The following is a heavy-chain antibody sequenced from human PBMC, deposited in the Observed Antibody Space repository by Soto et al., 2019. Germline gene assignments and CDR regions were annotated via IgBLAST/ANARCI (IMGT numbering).Heavy chain of an antibody. CDR3: ARASNKRGYSYGPDY. Sequence: PSETLSHTYTVSGGFISSYYWSWIRQPPGKGLEWIGYIYYSGSTNYNPSLKSRVTISVDTSKNQFSLKLSSVTAADTAVYYCARASNKRGYSYGPDYWAQGTLVTVS. V-gene: IGHV4-59*12. J-gene: IGHJ4*02. D-gene: IGHD5-18*01. CDR1: GGFISSYY. CDR2: IYYSGST.